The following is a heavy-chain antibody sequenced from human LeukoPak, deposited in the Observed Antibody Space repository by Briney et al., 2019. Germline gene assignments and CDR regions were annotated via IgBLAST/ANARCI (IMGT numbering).Heavy chain of an antibody. CDR1: GYTFTGYY. CDR3: ARVPESGYILLLDY. D-gene: IGHD3-3*01. Sequence: GASVKVSCKASGYTFTGYYMHWGRQAPGQGLEWMGWINPNSGGTNYAQKFQGRVTMTRDTSISTAYMELGTLRADDTAVYYCARVPESGYILLLDYWGQGTLVAVSS. V-gene: IGHV1-2*02. CDR2: INPNSGGT. J-gene: IGHJ4*02.